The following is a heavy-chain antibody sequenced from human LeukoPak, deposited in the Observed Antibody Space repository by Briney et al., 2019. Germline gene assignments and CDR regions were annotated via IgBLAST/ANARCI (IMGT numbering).Heavy chain of an antibody. J-gene: IGHJ4*02. Sequence: GGSLRLSCAASGFTFSSYAMHWVRQAPAKGLEWVAVISYDGSNKYYADSVKGRFTISRDNSKNTLYLQINSLRAEDTAVYYCARDSALGGVIVIHHFDYWGQGTLVTVSS. CDR3: ARDSALGGVIVIHHFDY. CDR2: ISYDGSNK. D-gene: IGHD3-16*02. V-gene: IGHV3-30-3*01. CDR1: GFTFSSYA.